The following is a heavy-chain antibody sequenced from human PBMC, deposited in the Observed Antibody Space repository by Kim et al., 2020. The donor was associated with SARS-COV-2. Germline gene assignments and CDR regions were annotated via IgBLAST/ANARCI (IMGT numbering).Heavy chain of an antibody. J-gene: IGHJ5*02. D-gene: IGHD6-13*01. V-gene: IGHV4-31*03. CDR3: ARGTTAAGTSMGDWFDP. CDR1: GGSISSGGYY. Sequence: SETLSLTCTVSGGSISSGGYYWSWIRQHPWKGLEWIGYIYYSGSTYYNPSLKSRVTISVDTSKNQFSLKLSSVTAADTAVYYCARGTTAAGTSMGDWFDPWGQETLVTVSS. CDR2: IYYSGST.